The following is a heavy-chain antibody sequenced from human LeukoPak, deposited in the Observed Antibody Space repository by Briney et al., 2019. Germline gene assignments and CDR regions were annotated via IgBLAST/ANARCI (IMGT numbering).Heavy chain of an antibody. Sequence: GGSLRLSCAASGFIFSGYSMNWVRQAPGKGLEGSSYISSSGTSMYYADSVKGRFTISRDNAKNSLYLHMNSLRAEDTAVYSCASGVVFSRTSRALDYWGQGTLVTVSS. CDR3: ASGVVFSRTSRALDY. V-gene: IGHV3-48*01. CDR2: ISSSGTSM. J-gene: IGHJ4*02. D-gene: IGHD2-8*01. CDR1: GFIFSGYS.